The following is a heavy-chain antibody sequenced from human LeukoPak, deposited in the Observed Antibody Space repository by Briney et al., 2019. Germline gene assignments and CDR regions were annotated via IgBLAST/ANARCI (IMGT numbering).Heavy chain of an antibody. CDR1: GYTLTELS. Sequence: ASVKVSCKVSGYTLTELSMHWVRQAPGKGLEWMGGFDPEDGVTIYAQKFQGRVTMTEDTSTDTAYMELSSLRSEDTAVYYCATVGLTTENNFNNWFDPWGQGTLVTVSS. J-gene: IGHJ5*02. V-gene: IGHV1-24*01. D-gene: IGHD1/OR15-1a*01. CDR3: ATVGLTTENNFNNWFDP. CDR2: FDPEDGVT.